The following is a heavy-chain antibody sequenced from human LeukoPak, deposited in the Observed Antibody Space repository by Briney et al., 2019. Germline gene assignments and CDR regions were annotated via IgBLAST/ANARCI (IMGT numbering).Heavy chain of an antibody. J-gene: IGHJ4*02. CDR3: ARKARGSGRYSGFDY. CDR2: TYYRSKWYN. CDR1: GDSVSSNSAA. Sequence: SQTLSLTCAISGDSVSSNSAAWNWIRQSPSRGLEWLGRTYYRSKWYNDYAVSVKSRISINPDTSKNHFSLQLNSVTPEDTAVYYRARKARGSGRYSGFDYWGQGTLVTVSS. V-gene: IGHV6-1*01. D-gene: IGHD1-26*01.